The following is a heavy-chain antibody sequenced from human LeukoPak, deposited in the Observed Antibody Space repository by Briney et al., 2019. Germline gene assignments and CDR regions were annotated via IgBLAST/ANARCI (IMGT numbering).Heavy chain of an antibody. CDR2: MNPHNLNT. D-gene: IGHD3-9*01. CDR1: GHTHTNQD. CDR3: ARSASGTGYTA. Sequence: ASVKVSCKASGHTHTNQDSCWVRQATGQRRDWIEEMNPHNLNTGYAQKCQGRVTMTRGTTVSTAHMELNSLTSEDTAVYFCARSASGTGYTAWGQGTLVTVS. J-gene: IGHJ4*02. V-gene: IGHV1-8*01.